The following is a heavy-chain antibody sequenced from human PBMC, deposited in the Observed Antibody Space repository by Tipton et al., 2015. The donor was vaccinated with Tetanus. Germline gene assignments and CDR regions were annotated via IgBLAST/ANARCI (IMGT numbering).Heavy chain of an antibody. CDR1: GLTLNDYA. J-gene: IGHJ4*02. V-gene: IGHV3-23*01. D-gene: IGHD2-15*01. CDR2: ISLGGTT. CDR3: AKPVRALLYASDS. Sequence: SLRLSCVVAGLTLNDYAVSWVRHAPGRGLEWVSTISLGGTTYYADSVQGRCTVSRDNSRNTLYLQLNNLRAEDTAIYYCAKPVRALLYASDSWGQGTLVSVSS.